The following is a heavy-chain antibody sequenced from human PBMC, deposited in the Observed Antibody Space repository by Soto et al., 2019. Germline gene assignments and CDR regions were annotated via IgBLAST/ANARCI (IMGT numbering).Heavy chain of an antibody. V-gene: IGHV4-31*03. CDR2: IYYSGST. J-gene: IGHJ4*02. D-gene: IGHD3-10*01. Sequence: QVQLQESGPGLVKPSQTLSLTCTVSGGSISSGGYYWSWIRQHPGKGLEWIGYIYYSGSTYYNPSLKSRVPIAVDTSKNQFSVKLSFVAAADTAVYYCARFSSGSGSNVYWGKGTLVTVPS. CDR1: GGSISSGGYY. CDR3: ARFSSGSGSNVY.